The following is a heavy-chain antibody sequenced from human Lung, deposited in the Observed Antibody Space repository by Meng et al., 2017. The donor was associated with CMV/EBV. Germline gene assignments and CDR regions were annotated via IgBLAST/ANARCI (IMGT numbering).Heavy chain of an antibody. V-gene: IGHV4-59*01. CDR2: IYYTGST. D-gene: IGHD3-22*01. CDR3: ARGYYDSSGSSNTFDI. Sequence: LXCTVSGASISTSYWSWIRQPPGKGPEWIGYIYYTGSTNYNPSLKSRVTISLDTSKNQFSLKLSSVTAADTAVYYCARGYYDSSGSSNTFDIWGQGTMVTVSS. CDR1: GASISTSY. J-gene: IGHJ3*02.